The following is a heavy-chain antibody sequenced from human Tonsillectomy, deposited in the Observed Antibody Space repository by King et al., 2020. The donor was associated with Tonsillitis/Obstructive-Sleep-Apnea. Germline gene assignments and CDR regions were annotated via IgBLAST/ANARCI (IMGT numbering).Heavy chain of an antibody. V-gene: IGHV3-7*02. CDR3: IGGPSRWSNP. CDR2: IKQDGSEK. Sequence: QLVQSGGGLVQPGGSLRLSCAASGFTFSTYWMGWVRQAPGKGLEWVANIKQDGSEKHYVDSVKGRFTISRDNAKKSLYLQMNSLRVDDMAMYCCIGGPSRWSNPWGQGTLVTVSS. J-gene: IGHJ5*02. D-gene: IGHD6-13*01. CDR1: GFTFSTYW.